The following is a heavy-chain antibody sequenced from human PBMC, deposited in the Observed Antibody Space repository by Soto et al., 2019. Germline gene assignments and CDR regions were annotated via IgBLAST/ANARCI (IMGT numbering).Heavy chain of an antibody. D-gene: IGHD6-13*01. CDR2: ISAYNGNT. CDR1: GYTFTSYG. CDR3: ARVPRAAAVRSNWFDP. Sequence: ASVKVSCKASGYTFTSYGISWVRQAPGQGLEWMGWISAYNGNTNYAQKLQGRVTMTTDTSTSTAYMELRSLRSDDTAVYYCARVPRAAAVRSNWFDPWGQGTLGTVSS. V-gene: IGHV1-18*01. J-gene: IGHJ5*02.